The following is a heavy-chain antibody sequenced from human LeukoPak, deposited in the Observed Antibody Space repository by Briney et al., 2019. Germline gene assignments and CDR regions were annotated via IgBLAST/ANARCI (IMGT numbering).Heavy chain of an antibody. CDR3: ASTSRRDGYNEPYYFDY. V-gene: IGHV1-18*01. Sequence: SASVTVSCKASGYTFTNYGFTWVRQAPGQGLEWMGWISAYNGNTNYAQKFQGRVTMTTDTSTSTSYMELSTLRSDDTAVYYCASTSRRDGYNEPYYFDYCGQGTLVTVSS. CDR1: GYTFTNYG. D-gene: IGHD5-24*01. J-gene: IGHJ4*02. CDR2: ISAYNGNT.